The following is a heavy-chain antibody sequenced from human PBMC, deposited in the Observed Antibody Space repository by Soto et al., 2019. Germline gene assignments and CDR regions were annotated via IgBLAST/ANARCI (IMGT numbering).Heavy chain of an antibody. D-gene: IGHD4-17*01. V-gene: IGHV4-30-2*01. CDR3: ARWDDYGDYFDY. CDR1: GGSISSGGYS. Sequence: QLQLQESGSGLVKPSQTLSLTCAVSGGSISSGGYSWGWIRQPPGKGLEWIGYIYHSGSTYYNPSLKSRVTISVDRAKNQFSLKLSSVTAADTAVYYCARWDDYGDYFDYWGQGTLVTVSS. J-gene: IGHJ4*02. CDR2: IYHSGST.